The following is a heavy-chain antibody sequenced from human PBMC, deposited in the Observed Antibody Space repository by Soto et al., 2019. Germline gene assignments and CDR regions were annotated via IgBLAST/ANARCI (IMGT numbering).Heavy chain of an antibody. CDR3: AKDYGEWLAHYDAFDI. J-gene: IGHJ3*02. CDR2: ISWNSGSI. D-gene: IGHD6-19*01. V-gene: IGHV3-9*01. Sequence: GGSLRLSCAASGFTFDDYAMHWVRQAPGKGLEWVSGISWNSGSIGYADSVKGRFTISRDNAKNSLYLQMNSLRAEDTALYYCAKDYGEWLAHYDAFDIWGQGTMVTVSS. CDR1: GFTFDDYA.